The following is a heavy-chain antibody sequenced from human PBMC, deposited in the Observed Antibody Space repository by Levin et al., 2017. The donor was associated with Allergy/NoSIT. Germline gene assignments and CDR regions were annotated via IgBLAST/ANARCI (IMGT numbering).Heavy chain of an antibody. CDR2: ISSSGSPT. J-gene: IGHJ4*02. V-gene: IGHV3-48*04. Sequence: GESLKISCAASGFNFEAYGMNWVRQAPGKGLEWVSHISSSGSPTYYADSVRGRFIISRDNTKRSLYPQMNSLRAEDTGVYYCTSGPLANWGQGTLVNVSS. CDR3: TSGPLAN. CDR1: GFNFEAYG.